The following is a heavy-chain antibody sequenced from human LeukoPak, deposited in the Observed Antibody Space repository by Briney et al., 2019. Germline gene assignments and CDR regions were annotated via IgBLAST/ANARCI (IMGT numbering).Heavy chain of an antibody. CDR3: ATVISGWYKNWFDP. Sequence: GSLRLSCAASGFTFSSYEMNWVRQAPGKGLEWIGEIYHSGSTNYNPSLKSRVTISVDKSKNQFSLKLSSVTAADTAVYYCATVISGWYKNWFDPWGQGTLVTVSS. J-gene: IGHJ5*02. CDR1: GFTFSSYEM. CDR2: IYHSGST. V-gene: IGHV4-4*02. D-gene: IGHD6-19*01.